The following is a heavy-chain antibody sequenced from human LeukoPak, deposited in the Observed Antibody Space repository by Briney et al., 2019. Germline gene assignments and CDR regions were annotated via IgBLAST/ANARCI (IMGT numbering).Heavy chain of an antibody. Sequence: GGSLRLSCAASGFTFSSYTMHWVRQAPGKGLEWVAVISFDGSNKYYADTGKGRFTISRDNSKKTLYLQMNSLRAEDTAVYYCAGYNNYWGAFDIWGQGTMVTVSS. CDR1: GFTFSSYT. V-gene: IGHV3-30*04. D-gene: IGHD5-24*01. CDR3: AGYNNYWGAFDI. CDR2: ISFDGSNK. J-gene: IGHJ3*02.